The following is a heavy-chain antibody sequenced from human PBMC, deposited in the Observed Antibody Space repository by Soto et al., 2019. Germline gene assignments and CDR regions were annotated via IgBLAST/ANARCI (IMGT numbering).Heavy chain of an antibody. CDR2: INHSGST. V-gene: IGHV4-34*01. CDR1: GGSFSDYY. Sequence: PSETLSLTCAVYGGSFSDYYRSWIRQPPGKGLEWIGEINHSGSTNYNSSLKSRVTISVDTSKNQFSLKLSSVAAADTAVYYCATSILYCSGGSCYSGWFDPWGQGTPVTVSS. CDR3: ATSILYCSGGSCYSGWFDP. D-gene: IGHD2-15*01. J-gene: IGHJ5*02.